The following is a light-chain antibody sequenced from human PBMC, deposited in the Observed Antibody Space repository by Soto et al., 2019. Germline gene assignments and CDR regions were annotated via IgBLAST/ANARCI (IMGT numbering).Light chain of an antibody. CDR3: QQYNNWPRT. CDR1: QSVGHN. Sequence: DIVMTQSPVTLSVSPGDRATLSCRASQSVGHNLAWFQQKPGQAPMLLIYGASAGATGIPDRFSGSGFGTEFTLTISSLQSEDLALYYCQQYNNWPRTFGQGTKVEMK. J-gene: IGKJ1*01. CDR2: GAS. V-gene: IGKV3-15*01.